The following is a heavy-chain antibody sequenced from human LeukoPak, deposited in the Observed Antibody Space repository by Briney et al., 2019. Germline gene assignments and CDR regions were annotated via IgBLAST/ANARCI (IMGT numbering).Heavy chain of an antibody. CDR1: GFTFSSYA. CDR3: AKGPLTYYYDSSGEDAFDI. CDR2: ISGSGGST. D-gene: IGHD3-22*01. V-gene: IGHV3-23*01. Sequence: GGSLRLSCAASGFTFSSYAMSWVRQAPGKGLEWVSAISGSGGSTYYADSVKGRFTISRDNSKNTLYLQMNILRAEDTAVYYCAKGPLTYYYDSSGEDAFDIWGQGTMVTVSS. J-gene: IGHJ3*02.